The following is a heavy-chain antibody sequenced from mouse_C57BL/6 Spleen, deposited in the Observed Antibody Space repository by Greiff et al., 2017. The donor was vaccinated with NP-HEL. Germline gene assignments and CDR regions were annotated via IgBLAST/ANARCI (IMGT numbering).Heavy chain of an antibody. CDR3: ARPPGSKDAFAY. D-gene: IGHD2-5*01. CDR1: GYTFTSYW. J-gene: IGHJ3*01. Sequence: QVQLQQPGAELVMPGASVKLSCKASGYTFTSYWMHWVKQRPGQGLEWIGGIDPSDSYTNYNQKFKGKATLTVDTSSSTAYMQLSSLTSEDSAVYYCARPPGSKDAFAYWGQGTLVTVSS. CDR2: IDPSDSYT. V-gene: IGHV1-69*01.